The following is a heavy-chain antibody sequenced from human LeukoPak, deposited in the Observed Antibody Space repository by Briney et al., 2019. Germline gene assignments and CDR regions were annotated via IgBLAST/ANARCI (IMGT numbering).Heavy chain of an antibody. CDR1: GFTFSSYA. J-gene: IGHJ5*02. CDR2: ISGSGGST. Sequence: PGGSLRLSCAASGFTFSSYAMSWVRQAPGKGLEWVSAISGSGGSTYYADSVKGRFTISRDNSKNTLYLQMNSLRAEDTAVYYCAKDRPAAAAGTGRGHNWFDPWGQGTLVTVSS. V-gene: IGHV3-23*01. D-gene: IGHD6-13*01. CDR3: AKDRPAAAAGTGRGHNWFDP.